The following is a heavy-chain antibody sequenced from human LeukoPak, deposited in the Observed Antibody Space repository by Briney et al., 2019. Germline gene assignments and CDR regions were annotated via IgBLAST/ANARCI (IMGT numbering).Heavy chain of an antibody. Sequence: GGSLRLSCAASGFTFSSYAMSWVRQAPGKGLEWVSAISGSGGSTYYADSVKGRFTISRDNSKNTLYLQMNSLRAEDTAVYYWPVKLSPCNCFDPWGQGTLVTVSS. V-gene: IGHV3-23*01. D-gene: IGHD3-10*01. CDR3: PVKLSPCNCFDP. CDR1: GFTFSSYA. J-gene: IGHJ5*02. CDR2: ISGSGGST.